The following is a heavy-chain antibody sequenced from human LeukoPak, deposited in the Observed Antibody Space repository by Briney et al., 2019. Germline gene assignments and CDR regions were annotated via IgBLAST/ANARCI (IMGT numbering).Heavy chain of an antibody. V-gene: IGHV4-61*09. J-gene: IGHJ6*03. CDR1: GGSISSGGNY. Sequence: SQTLSLTCTVSGGSISSGGNYWSGIRQHPGKGLEWIGYIYTSGSTNYSPSLKSRVTISVDTSKKQFSLKLRSVTATDTAVYYSARTQGISRGANYMDVWGKGTTVTVSS. CDR2: IYTSGST. CDR3: ARTQGISRGANYMDV. D-gene: IGHD1-26*01.